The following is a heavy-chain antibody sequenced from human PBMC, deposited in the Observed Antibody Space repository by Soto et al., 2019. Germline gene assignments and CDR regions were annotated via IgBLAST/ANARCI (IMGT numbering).Heavy chain of an antibody. J-gene: IGHJ6*02. CDR3: ARVPRFLEWLNQTIDYYYYGMDV. CDR2: IIPIFGTA. Sequence: ASVKVSCKASGGTFSSYAISWVRQAPGQGLEWMGGIIPIFGTANYAQKFQGRVTITADESTSTAYMELSSLRSEDTAVYYCARVPRFLEWLNQTIDYYYYGMDVWGQGTTVTVSS. CDR1: GGTFSSYA. V-gene: IGHV1-69*13. D-gene: IGHD3-3*01.